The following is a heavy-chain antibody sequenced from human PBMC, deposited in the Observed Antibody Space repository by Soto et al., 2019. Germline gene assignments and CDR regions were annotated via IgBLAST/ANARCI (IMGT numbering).Heavy chain of an antibody. D-gene: IGHD2-15*01. J-gene: IGHJ6*03. CDR1: GGSIISYY. V-gene: IGHV4-59*01. Sequence: SETLSLTCTVSGGSIISYYWSWIRQPPGKGLEWIGYIYYSGSTNYNPSLKSRVTISVDTSKNQFSLKLSSVTAADTAVYYCARGVGRSYYYYYMDVWGKGTTVTVSS. CDR3: ARGVGRSYYYYYMDV. CDR2: IYYSGST.